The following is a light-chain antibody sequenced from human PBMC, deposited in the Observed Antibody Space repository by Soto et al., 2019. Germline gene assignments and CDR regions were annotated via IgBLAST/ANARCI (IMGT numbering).Light chain of an antibody. CDR2: WAS. V-gene: IGKV4-1*01. CDR1: QSVLYTSDNNNY. CDR3: QQYYSTPHT. J-gene: IGKJ2*01. Sequence: DIVLTQSPDSLAVSLGERATINCKSSQSVLYTSDNNNYLAWYQKKPGQPPKLLLHWASLRESGVPDRFSGSGSGTDFTLTISSLQAEDVAVYYCQQYYSTPHTFGQGTKLEIK.